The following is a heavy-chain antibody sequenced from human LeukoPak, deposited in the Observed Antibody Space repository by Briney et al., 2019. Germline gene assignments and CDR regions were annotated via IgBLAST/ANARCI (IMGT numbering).Heavy chain of an antibody. Sequence: SETLSLTCTVSGGSISGYYWSWIRQPPGKGLEWIGYIYYSGSTNYNPSLKSRVTISVDTSKNQFSLKLSSVTAADTAVYYCARHLIYGDSSFDIWGQGTMVTVSS. CDR3: ARHLIYGDSSFDI. D-gene: IGHD4-17*01. V-gene: IGHV4-59*08. CDR1: GGSISGYY. CDR2: IYYSGST. J-gene: IGHJ3*02.